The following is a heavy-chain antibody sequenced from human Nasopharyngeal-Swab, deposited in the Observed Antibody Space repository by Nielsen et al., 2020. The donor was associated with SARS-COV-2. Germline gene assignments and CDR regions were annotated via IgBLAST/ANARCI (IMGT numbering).Heavy chain of an antibody. CDR3: ARRAGFGELDDY. CDR1: GGSISSGGYY. D-gene: IGHD3-10*01. J-gene: IGHJ4*02. CDR2: IYYSGTT. Sequence: SETLSLTCTVSGGSISSGGYYCNWIRQHPGKGLEWIGYIYYSGTTDYNPSLKSRVTISVDTSKNQFSRKLSAVTAADTAVYYCARRAGFGELDDYWGQGTLVTVSS. V-gene: IGHV4-31*03.